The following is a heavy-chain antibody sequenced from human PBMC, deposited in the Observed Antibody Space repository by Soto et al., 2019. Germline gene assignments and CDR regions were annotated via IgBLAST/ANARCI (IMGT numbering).Heavy chain of an antibody. CDR1: GFTFSNYG. CDR2: IWFDGSNK. V-gene: IGHV3-33*06. CDR3: AKDHSYGSGTSYGHNWFDP. D-gene: IGHD3-10*01. J-gene: IGHJ5*02. Sequence: QVQLVESGGGVVQPGRSLRLSCAASGFTFSNYGMQWVRQAPGKGLEWVAVIWFDGSNKYYADSVKGRFTISRDNSKNTLYLQMDNLRAEDTAVYYCAKDHSYGSGTSYGHNWFDPWGQGTLVTVSS.